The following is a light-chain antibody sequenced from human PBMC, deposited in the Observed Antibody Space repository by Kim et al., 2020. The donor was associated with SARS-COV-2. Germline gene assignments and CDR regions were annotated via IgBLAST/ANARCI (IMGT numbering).Light chain of an antibody. CDR3: QQYNNWPPST. J-gene: IGKJ2*02. Sequence: VSPGERAPLCCRASQSVSSNLAWYQQKPGQAPRLLIYGASTRATGIPARFSGSGSGTEFTLTISSLQSEDFAVYYCQQYNNWPPSTFGQGTKLEI. CDR2: GAS. V-gene: IGKV3-15*01. CDR1: QSVSSN.